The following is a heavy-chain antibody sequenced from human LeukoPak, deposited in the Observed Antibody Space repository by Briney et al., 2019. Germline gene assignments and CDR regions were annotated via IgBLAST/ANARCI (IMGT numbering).Heavy chain of an antibody. D-gene: IGHD1-26*01. CDR1: GFTFGDYA. V-gene: IGHV3-49*04. CDR2: IRGKPYGGTA. Sequence: PGGSLRLSCTASGFTFGDYAMSWVRQAPGKGLEWVGFIRGKPYGGTADYAASVRGRFTISIDDSKSIAYLQMNSLKTEDTAVYYCARDPYSGSYGAYYYYYMDVWGKGTTVTISS. J-gene: IGHJ6*03. CDR3: ARDPYSGSYGAYYYYYMDV.